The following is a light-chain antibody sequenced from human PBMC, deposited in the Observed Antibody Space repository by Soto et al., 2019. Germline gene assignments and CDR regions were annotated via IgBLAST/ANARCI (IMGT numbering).Light chain of an antibody. CDR1: QSVDNW. V-gene: IGKV1-5*03. CDR2: MAS. CDR3: QQYKTYSPT. Sequence: DIQVTQSPSALAASVGDRVTITCRASQSVDNWLAWYQRRPGKAPKLLIYMASTLEVGVPSRFSGSASGTEFTLTISSLQADDSATYYCQQYKTYSPTFGQGTKVEI. J-gene: IGKJ1*01.